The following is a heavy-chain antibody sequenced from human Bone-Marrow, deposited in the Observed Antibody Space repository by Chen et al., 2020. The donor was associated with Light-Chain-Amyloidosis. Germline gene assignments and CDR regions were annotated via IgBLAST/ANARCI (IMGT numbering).Heavy chain of an antibody. CDR1: GFSFSSSA. CDR3: AKDISYDDILPDYPADAFDI. J-gene: IGHJ3*02. V-gene: IGHV3-23*04. D-gene: IGHD3-9*01. Sequence: EVQLVESGGGLVQPGGSLRLSCAGSGFSFSSSAMRWVRQAPGKGLEGVSVISGRGGRRYSADSVKGRLTISRDNSKNTLYLQMKSLRAEDTAVYYCAKDISYDDILPDYPADAFDIWGQGTMVTVSS. CDR2: ISGRGGRR.